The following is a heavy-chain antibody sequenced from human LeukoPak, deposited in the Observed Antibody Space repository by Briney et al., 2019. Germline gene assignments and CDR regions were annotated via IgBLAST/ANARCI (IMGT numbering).Heavy chain of an antibody. V-gene: IGHV3-23*01. Sequence: PGGSLRLSCAASRFTFSSHAMNWVRQAPGKGQEWISLISHSGRSTYYADSVKGRFTISRHNSNNTLYLQMNSLRAADTAVYYCAKGDGELRYVDSLFQFRLYFDHWGQGALVTVSS. J-gene: IGHJ4*02. D-gene: IGHD3-9*01. CDR3: AKGDGELRYVDSLFQFRLYFDH. CDR2: ISHSGRST. CDR1: RFTFSSHA.